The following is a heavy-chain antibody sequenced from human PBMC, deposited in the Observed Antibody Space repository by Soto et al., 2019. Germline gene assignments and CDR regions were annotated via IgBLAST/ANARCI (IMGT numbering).Heavy chain of an antibody. J-gene: IGHJ4*02. CDR1: GFSFSSYS. CDR3: ARDTDGLHY. V-gene: IGHV3-74*01. CDR2: INTDGSIT. Sequence: PGGSLRLSCAASGFSFSSYSMNWVRQAPGKGLEWVSRINTDGSITDYADSVKGRFTVSRDNPKNTLYLQMNSLRAEDTAVYYCARDTDGLHYWGQGTLITVSS.